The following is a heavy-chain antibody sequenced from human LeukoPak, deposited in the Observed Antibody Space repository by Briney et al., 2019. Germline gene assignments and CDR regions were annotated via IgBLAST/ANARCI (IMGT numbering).Heavy chain of an antibody. D-gene: IGHD6-19*01. V-gene: IGHV4-39*07. Sequence: SETLSLTCTVSGGSISSSSYYWGWIRQPPGKGLEWIGSIYYSGSTYYNPSLKSRVTISVDTSKNQFSLKLSSVTAADTAVYYCATRPRLLHGWYVTIARDYWGQGTLVTVSS. CDR3: ATRPRLLHGWYVTIARDY. CDR2: IYYSGST. CDR1: GGSISSSSYY. J-gene: IGHJ4*02.